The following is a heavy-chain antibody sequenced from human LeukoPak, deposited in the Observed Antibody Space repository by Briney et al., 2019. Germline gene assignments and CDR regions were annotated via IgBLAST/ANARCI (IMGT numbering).Heavy chain of an antibody. CDR1: GFTFSNYA. CDR3: AKVLGNYFDY. CDR2: ISGSGDST. V-gene: IGHV3-23*01. Sequence: GGSLRLSCPVSGFTFSNYAMSWVRQAPGKGLEWVSAISGSGDSTYYADSVKGRFTISRDNSKNTLYLQMNSLRAEDTAVYYCAKVLGNYFDYWGQGTLVTVSS. J-gene: IGHJ4*02. D-gene: IGHD3-16*01.